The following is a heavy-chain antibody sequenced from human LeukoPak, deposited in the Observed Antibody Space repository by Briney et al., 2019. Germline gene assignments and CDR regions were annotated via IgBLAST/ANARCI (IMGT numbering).Heavy chain of an antibody. J-gene: IGHJ4*02. CDR1: GFTFSSYA. CDR2: ISYDESNK. V-gene: IGHV3-30*03. D-gene: IGHD6-13*01. Sequence: GRSLRLSCAASGFTFSSYAMHWVRQAPGKGLEWVALISYDESNKFYVGSVKGRFTISRDNSKNTVYLEMNSLRTEDTAVYYCARYPDSSSWYYFDYWGQGTLVTVSS. CDR3: ARYPDSSSWYYFDY.